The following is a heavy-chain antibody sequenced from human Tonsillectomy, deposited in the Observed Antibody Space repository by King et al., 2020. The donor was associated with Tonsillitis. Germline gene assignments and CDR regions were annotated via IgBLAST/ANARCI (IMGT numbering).Heavy chain of an antibody. V-gene: IGHV4-61*02. Sequence: VQLQESGPGLVKPSQTLSLTCTVSGDSISSGIYYWSWIRQPAGKGLEWIGRIYSSGSTNYKPSLESRVTMSADTSKNQFSLRLSSVTAADAAVYYCAGDEEVPAVGNYAYMDVWGRGITVTVSS. J-gene: IGHJ6*03. CDR3: AGDEEVPAVGNYAYMDV. CDR2: IYSSGST. D-gene: IGHD2-2*01. CDR1: GDSISSGIYY.